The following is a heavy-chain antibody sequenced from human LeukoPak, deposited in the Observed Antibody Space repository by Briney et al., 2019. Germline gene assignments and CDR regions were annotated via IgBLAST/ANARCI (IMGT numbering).Heavy chain of an antibody. CDR1: GFTFSSYW. Sequence: GGSLRLSCAASGFTFSSYWMSWVRQAPGKGLEWVANIKQDGSEKYYVDSVKGRFTISRDNSKNTLYLQMNSLRAEDTAMYYCAKDREGGLWGQGTLVTVSS. CDR2: IKQDGSEK. V-gene: IGHV3-7*03. D-gene: IGHD3-16*01. CDR3: AKDREGGL. J-gene: IGHJ4*02.